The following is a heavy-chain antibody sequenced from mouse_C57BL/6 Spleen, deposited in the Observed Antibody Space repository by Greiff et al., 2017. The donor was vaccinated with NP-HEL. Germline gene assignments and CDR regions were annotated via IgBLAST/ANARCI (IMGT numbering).Heavy chain of an antibody. D-gene: IGHD1-1*01. J-gene: IGHJ2*01. V-gene: IGHV5-4*01. CDR2: ISDGGSYT. CDR1: GFTFSSYA. Sequence: EVKLVESGGGLVKPGGSLKLSCAASGFTFSSYAMSWVRQTPDKRLEWVATISDGGSYTYSTDNVKGRFTISRDNAKNNLYLQMDHLKSEDTAMYYCARDLGSLDYWGQGTTLTVSS. CDR3: ARDLGSLDY.